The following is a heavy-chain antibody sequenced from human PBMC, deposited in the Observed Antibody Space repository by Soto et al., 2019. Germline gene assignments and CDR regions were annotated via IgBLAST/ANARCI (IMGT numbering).Heavy chain of an antibody. Sequence: KPSETLSLTCAVYGGSFSGYYWSWIRQPPGKGLEWIGEINHSGSTNYNPSLKSRVTISVDTSKNQFSLKLSSVTAADTAVYYCARGFFSFGSGYYGSGSYNWFDPWGQGTLVTVSS. D-gene: IGHD3-10*01. CDR1: GGSFSGYY. V-gene: IGHV4-34*01. CDR3: ARGFFSFGSGYYGSGSYNWFDP. J-gene: IGHJ5*02. CDR2: INHSGST.